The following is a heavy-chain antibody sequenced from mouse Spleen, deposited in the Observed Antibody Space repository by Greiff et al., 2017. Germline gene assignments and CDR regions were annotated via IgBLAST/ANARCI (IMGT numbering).Heavy chain of an antibody. CDR3: ARDGLRHWYFDV. Sequence: EVQLQESGPGMVKPSQSLSLTCTVTGYSITSGYDWHWIRHFPGNKLEWMGYISYSGSTNYNPSLKSRISITHDTSKNHFFLKLNSVTTEDTATYYCARDGLRHWYFDVWGTGTTVTVSS. CDR2: ISYSGST. J-gene: IGHJ1*03. D-gene: IGHD1-2*01. CDR1: GYSITSGYD. V-gene: IGHV3-1*01.